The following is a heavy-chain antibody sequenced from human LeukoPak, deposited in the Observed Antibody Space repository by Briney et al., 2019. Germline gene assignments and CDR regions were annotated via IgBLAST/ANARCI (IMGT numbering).Heavy chain of an antibody. V-gene: IGHV1-69*04. CDR3: ARQDGDYASLDY. CDR1: GGTLSSYA. Sequence: SVKVSCKASGGTLSSYAISWVRQAPGQGLEWMGRIIPILGIANYAQKFQGRVTITADKSTSTAYMELSSLRSEDTAVYYCARQDGDYASLDYWGQGTLVTVSS. J-gene: IGHJ4*02. D-gene: IGHD4-17*01. CDR2: IIPILGIA.